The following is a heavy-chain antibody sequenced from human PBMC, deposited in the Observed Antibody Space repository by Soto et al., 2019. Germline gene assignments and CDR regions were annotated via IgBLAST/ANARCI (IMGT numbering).Heavy chain of an antibody. CDR3: ARRVSWGVGANYYYYAMDV. Sequence: ASVKVSCKASGYTFSTWGISWVRQAPGQGLEWMGWISVDNGNTDYAHKVQGRVSMTADTSTTTAYMELRSLRSDDTAVYYCARRVSWGVGANYYYYAMDVWGQGTTVTVSS. CDR1: GYTFSTWG. J-gene: IGHJ6*02. V-gene: IGHV1-18*01. D-gene: IGHD3-16*01. CDR2: ISVDNGNT.